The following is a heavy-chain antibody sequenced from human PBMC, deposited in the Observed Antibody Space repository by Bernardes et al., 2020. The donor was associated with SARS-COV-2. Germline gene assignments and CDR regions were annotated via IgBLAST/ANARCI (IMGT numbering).Heavy chain of an antibody. V-gene: IGHV4-39*01. D-gene: IGHD4-17*01. Sequence: WETLSLTCTVSGGAISSSNHYWAWIRQPPGKGLEWNGNINYGGSTRCNPSLKSRVTISMDTSKNQFSLNLSSVTAADTAAYYCTRRRTRGYGEDRWYDPWDHGGLVTVSS. CDR3: TRRRTRGYGEDRWYDP. CDR1: GGAISSSNHY. CDR2: INYGGST. J-gene: IGHJ5*02.